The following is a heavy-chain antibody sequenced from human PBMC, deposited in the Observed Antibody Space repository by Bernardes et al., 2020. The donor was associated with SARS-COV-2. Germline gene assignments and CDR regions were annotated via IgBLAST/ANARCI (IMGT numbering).Heavy chain of an antibody. J-gene: IGHJ4*02. CDR3: ASTKYYYDSRPLDY. D-gene: IGHD3-22*01. Sequence: SVKVSCKASGGTFSSYAISWVRQAPGQGLEWMGGIIPIFGTANYAQKFQGRVTITADESTSTAYMELSSLRSEDTAVYYCASTKYYYDSRPLDYWGQGTLVTVSS. CDR1: GGTFSSYA. V-gene: IGHV1-69*13. CDR2: IIPIFGTA.